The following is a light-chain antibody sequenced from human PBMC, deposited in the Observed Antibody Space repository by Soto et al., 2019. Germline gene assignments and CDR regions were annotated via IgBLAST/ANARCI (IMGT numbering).Light chain of an antibody. Sequence: DLQLTQSPSFLSASVGDRVTITCRASQAISSYLAWYQQKPGKAPKLLIYAASTLQSGVPSRFSGSGSGTEFTLTISSLQPEDFATYYCQQLNSYPHTFGGGTKVEIK. CDR2: AAS. V-gene: IGKV1-9*01. CDR1: QAISSY. J-gene: IGKJ4*01. CDR3: QQLNSYPHT.